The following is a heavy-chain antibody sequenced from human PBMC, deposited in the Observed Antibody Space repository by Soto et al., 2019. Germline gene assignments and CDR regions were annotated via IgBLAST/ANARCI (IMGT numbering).Heavy chain of an antibody. CDR2: TYYRSKWYN. Sequence: SQTLSLTCAISGDSVSSNSAAWNWIRQSPSRGLEWLGRTYYRSKWYNDYAVSVKSRITINPDTSKNQFSLQLNSVTPEDTAVYYCASEYCSSTSCYTGWFDPWGQGTLVTVSS. V-gene: IGHV6-1*01. CDR1: GDSVSSNSAA. CDR3: ASEYCSSTSCYTGWFDP. D-gene: IGHD2-2*02. J-gene: IGHJ5*02.